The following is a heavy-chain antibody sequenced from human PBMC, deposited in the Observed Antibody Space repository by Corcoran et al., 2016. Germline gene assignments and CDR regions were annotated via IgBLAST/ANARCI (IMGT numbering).Heavy chain of an antibody. CDR3: ARRLGTDSSSWYGN. J-gene: IGHJ4*02. D-gene: IGHD6-13*01. CDR2: IYYSGST. V-gene: IGHV4-39*01. CDR1: GGSISSSSYY. Sequence: QLQLQESGPGLVKPSETLSLTCTVSGGSISSSSYYWGWIRQPPGKGLEWIGSIYYSGSTYYNPSLKSRVTISVDTSKNQFSLKLSSVTAADTAVYYCARRLGTDSSSWYGNWGQGTLVTVSS.